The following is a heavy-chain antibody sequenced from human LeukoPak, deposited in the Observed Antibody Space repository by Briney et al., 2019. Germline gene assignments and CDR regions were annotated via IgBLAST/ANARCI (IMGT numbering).Heavy chain of an antibody. J-gene: IGHJ4*02. Sequence: PGGSLRLSCAASGFTFNSYSMNWIRQAPGKGLGWVSSITSSSSYIKYSDSVKGRFTISRDNARSSLYLQMNSLRAEDTAVYYCARDSLFYYFDYWGQGTLVTVSS. CDR2: ITSSSSYI. V-gene: IGHV3-21*01. CDR1: GFTFNSYS. CDR3: ARDSLFYYFDY.